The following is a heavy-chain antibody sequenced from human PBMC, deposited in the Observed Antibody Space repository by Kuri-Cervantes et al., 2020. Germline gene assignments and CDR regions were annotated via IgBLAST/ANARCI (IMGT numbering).Heavy chain of an antibody. CDR2: INAGNGNT. CDR1: GYTFTSYA. J-gene: IGHJ4*02. Sequence: ASVKVSCKASGYTFTSYAMHWVRQAPGQRLEWMGWINAGNGNTKCSQKFQGRVTITRDTSASTAYMELSSLRSEDTVVYYCATGGIRSSWFVDYWGQGTLVTVSS. V-gene: IGHV1-3*01. CDR3: ATGGIRSSWFVDY. D-gene: IGHD6-13*01.